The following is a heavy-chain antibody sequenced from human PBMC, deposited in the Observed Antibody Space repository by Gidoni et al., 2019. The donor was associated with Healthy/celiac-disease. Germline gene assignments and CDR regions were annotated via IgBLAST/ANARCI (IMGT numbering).Heavy chain of an antibody. CDR1: GFTFSSYG. Sequence: QVQLVESGGGVVQPGRSLRLSCAASGFTFSSYGMPWVRQAPGKGLEWVAVISYDGSNKYYADSVKGRFTISRDNSKNTLYLQMNSLRAEDTAVYYCAKDQSRYCSGGSCYMRYYYGMDVWGQGTTVTVSS. D-gene: IGHD2-15*01. CDR3: AKDQSRYCSGGSCYMRYYYGMDV. V-gene: IGHV3-30*18. J-gene: IGHJ6*02. CDR2: ISYDGSNK.